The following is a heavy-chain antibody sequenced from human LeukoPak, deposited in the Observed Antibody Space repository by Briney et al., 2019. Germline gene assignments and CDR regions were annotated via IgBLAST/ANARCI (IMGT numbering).Heavy chain of an antibody. D-gene: IGHD6-19*01. V-gene: IGHV3-23*01. J-gene: IGHJ4*02. CDR2: ISGSGDNDDNT. Sequence: GGSLRLSCSASGFSFSTYAMSWVRQAPGKGREGVSAISGSGDNDDNTYSEDSVKGQFTISRDNSKNTLYLQMSSLRAEDAAVYYCASWPVGWYGEDSWGQGTLVTVSS. CDR3: ASWPVGWYGEDS. CDR1: GFSFSTYA.